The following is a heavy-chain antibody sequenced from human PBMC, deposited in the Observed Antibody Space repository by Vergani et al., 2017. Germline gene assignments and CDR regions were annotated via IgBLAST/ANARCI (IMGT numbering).Heavy chain of an antibody. D-gene: IGHD2-15*01. CDR1: GGSISSYY. V-gene: IGHV4-59*01. J-gene: IGHJ4*02. CDR3: ARVERGYCSGGSCYHYFGY. CDR2: IYYSGST. Sequence: QVQLQESGPGLVKPSETLSLTCTVSGGSISSYYWSWIRQPPGNGLEWIGYIYYSGSTNYNPSLKSRVTISVDTSKNQFSLKLSSVTAADTAVYYCARVERGYCSGGSCYHYFGYWGQESLVTVSS.